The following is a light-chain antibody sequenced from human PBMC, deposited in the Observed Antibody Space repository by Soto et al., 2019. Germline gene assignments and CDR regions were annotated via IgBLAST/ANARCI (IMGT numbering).Light chain of an antibody. J-gene: IGLJ1*01. V-gene: IGLV2-14*01. CDR2: EVV. CDR3: CSYTTDNSWV. CDR1: TSDDY. Sequence: SALTQPASLSGSPGQSITISCTGTTSDDYVSWYQQSPGKAPKLLIYEVVNRPSEVSDRFSGSKSDSTASLTISGLQADDEAHYYCCSYTTDNSWVFGSGTKVTVL.